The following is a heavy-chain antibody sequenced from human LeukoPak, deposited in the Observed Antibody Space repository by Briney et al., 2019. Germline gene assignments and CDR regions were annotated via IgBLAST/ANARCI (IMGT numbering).Heavy chain of an antibody. CDR3: ARVPTAVTGHEGDWFDP. Sequence: ASVMVSFKASGYTFTGYYIHWVRRPPGQGGEWMGWINPNNGGTKSAQKFQGRVTMTRDTSTSTAYMDLSRLTSDDTAVYYCARVPTAVTGHEGDWFDPWGQGTLVTASS. V-gene: IGHV1-2*02. CDR1: GYTFTGYY. D-gene: IGHD1-20*01. J-gene: IGHJ5*02. CDR2: INPNNGGT.